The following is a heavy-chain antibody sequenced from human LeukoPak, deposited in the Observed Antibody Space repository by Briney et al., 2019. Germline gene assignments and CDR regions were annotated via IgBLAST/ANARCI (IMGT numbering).Heavy chain of an antibody. Sequence: GGSLRLSCAASGFTFSSYWMSWVRQALGKGLEWVANIKKDGSPNYYVDSVKGRFTISKDNAKNSLYLQMNSLRAEDTAVYYCATENYGSLAGWGQGTLVTVSS. CDR3: ATENYGSLAG. CDR1: GFTFSSYW. V-gene: IGHV3-7*01. CDR2: IKKDGSPN. D-gene: IGHD2-15*01. J-gene: IGHJ4*02.